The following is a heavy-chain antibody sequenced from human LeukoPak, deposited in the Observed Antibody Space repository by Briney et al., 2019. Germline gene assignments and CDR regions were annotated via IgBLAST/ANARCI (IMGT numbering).Heavy chain of an antibody. V-gene: IGHV4-39*01. Sequence: SETLSLTCTVSGGSISSSSYYWGWIRQPPGKGLEWIGSIYYSGSTYYNPSLKSRVTISVDTSKNQFSLKLSSVTAADTAVYYCARRWWLRPTGYSSGWALDYWGQGTLVTVSS. CDR3: ARRWWLRPTGYSSGWALDY. J-gene: IGHJ4*02. CDR1: GGSISSSSYY. D-gene: IGHD6-19*01. CDR2: IYYSGST.